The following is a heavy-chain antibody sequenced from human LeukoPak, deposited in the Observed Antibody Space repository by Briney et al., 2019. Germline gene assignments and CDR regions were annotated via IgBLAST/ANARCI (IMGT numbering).Heavy chain of an antibody. CDR3: ARLATPSTVAARRRSWFES. Sequence: SETLSLTCTVSGYSISSGYYWGWIRQPPGKGLEWIGSIYNSGSTYYNPSLKSRVTISVDTSKNQFSLKLNSVTAADTAVYYCARLATPSTVAARRRSWFESWGQGTLVTVSS. J-gene: IGHJ5*01. CDR2: IYNSGST. CDR1: GYSISSGYY. V-gene: IGHV4-38-2*02. D-gene: IGHD6-6*01.